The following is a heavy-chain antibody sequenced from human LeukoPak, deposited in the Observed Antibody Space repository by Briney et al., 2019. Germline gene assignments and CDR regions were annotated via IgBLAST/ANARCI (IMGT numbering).Heavy chain of an antibody. CDR3: ARGGNYYYDSSGYFDY. CDR2: IYYSGST. J-gene: IGHJ4*02. V-gene: IGHV4-59*01. Sequence: PSETLSLTCTVSGGSISSYYWGWIRQPPGKGLEWIGYIYYSGSTNYNPSLKSRVTISVDTSKNQFSLKLSSVTAADTAVYYCARGGNYYYDSSGYFDYWGQGTLVTVSS. CDR1: GGSISSYY. D-gene: IGHD3-22*01.